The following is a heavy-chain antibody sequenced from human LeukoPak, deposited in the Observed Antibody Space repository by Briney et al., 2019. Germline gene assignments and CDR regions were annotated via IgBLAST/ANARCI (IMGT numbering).Heavy chain of an antibody. V-gene: IGHV4-4*08. CDR1: GGSISSYY. CDR2: IYTSGST. D-gene: IGHD3-3*02. J-gene: IGHJ6*02. Sequence: SETLSLTCTVSGGSISSYYWSWIRQPPGKGLEWIGRIYTSGSTNYNPSLKSRVTISVDTSKNQFSLKLSSVTAADTAVYYCARGLQTHFFYYYYGMDVWGQGTTVTVSS. CDR3: ARGLQTHFFYYYYGMDV.